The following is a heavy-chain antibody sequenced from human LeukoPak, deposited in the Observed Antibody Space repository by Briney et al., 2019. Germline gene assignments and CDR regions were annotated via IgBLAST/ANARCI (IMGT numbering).Heavy chain of an antibody. Sequence: ASVKDSCKASGYTFTSYAMHWVRQAAGQRLEWMGWINAGNGKTKYSQKFQGRVTITRDTSASTAYMELSSLRSEDTAVYYCARGLERLDYWGQGTLVTVSS. J-gene: IGHJ4*02. CDR1: GYTFTSYA. CDR3: ARGLERLDY. CDR2: INAGNGKT. V-gene: IGHV1-3*01. D-gene: IGHD1-1*01.